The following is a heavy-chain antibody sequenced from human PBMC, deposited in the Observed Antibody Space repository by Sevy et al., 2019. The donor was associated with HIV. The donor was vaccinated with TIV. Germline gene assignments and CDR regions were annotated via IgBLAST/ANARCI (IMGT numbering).Heavy chain of an antibody. CDR3: AREAGGYDYDYGLDV. J-gene: IGHJ6*02. CDR2: IYYNGHT. Sequence: SETLSLTCSVSGGTIVSSGHYWGWIRQTPGKGLEWIGSIYYNGHTYYSPSLKSRLTISIDTSKNQFSLNLGSVTAADTGLYFCAREAGGYDYDYGLDVWGQGTTVTVSS. D-gene: IGHD5-12*01. V-gene: IGHV4-39*02. CDR1: GGTIVSSGHY.